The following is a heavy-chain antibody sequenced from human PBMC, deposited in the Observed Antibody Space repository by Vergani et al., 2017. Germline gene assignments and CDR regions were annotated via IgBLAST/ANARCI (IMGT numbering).Heavy chain of an antibody. V-gene: IGHV3-15*01. Sequence: EVQLVESGGGLVKPGGSLRLSCAASGFTFSNAWMSWVRQAPGKGLEWVGRIKSKTDGGTTDYAAPVKGRFTISRDNAKNSLYLQMNSLRAEDTAVYYCARDRDPHYFQHWGQGTLVTVSS. CDR3: ARDRDPHYFQH. J-gene: IGHJ1*01. CDR1: GFTFSNAW. CDR2: IKSKTDGGTT. D-gene: IGHD3-10*01.